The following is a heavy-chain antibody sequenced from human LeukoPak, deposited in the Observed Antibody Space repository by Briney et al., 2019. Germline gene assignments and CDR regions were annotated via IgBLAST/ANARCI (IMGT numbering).Heavy chain of an antibody. CDR1: GGSFSGYY. Sequence: SETLSVTCAVYGGSFSGYYWTWIPQPPGKGLKWLGEINHSGRTNYNPSLMSRVTISVDTSKNQFSLKLSSVTAADTAVYYCARYKIVVVPAAMPGQNWFDPWGQGTLVTVSS. V-gene: IGHV4-34*01. D-gene: IGHD2-2*01. J-gene: IGHJ5*02. CDR3: ARYKIVVVPAAMPGQNWFDP. CDR2: INHSGRT.